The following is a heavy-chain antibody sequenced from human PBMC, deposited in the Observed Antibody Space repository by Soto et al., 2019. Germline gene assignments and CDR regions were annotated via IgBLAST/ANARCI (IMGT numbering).Heavy chain of an antibody. D-gene: IGHD6-13*01. Sequence: GGSLRLSCAASGFTFSSYSMNWVRQAPGKGLEWVSYISSSSSTIYYADSVKGRFTISRDNAKNSLYLQMNSLRDEDTAVYYCARGGSSRDVGSFDYWGQGTLVTVSS. CDR2: ISSSSSTI. CDR3: ARGGSSRDVGSFDY. CDR1: GFTFSSYS. V-gene: IGHV3-48*02. J-gene: IGHJ4*02.